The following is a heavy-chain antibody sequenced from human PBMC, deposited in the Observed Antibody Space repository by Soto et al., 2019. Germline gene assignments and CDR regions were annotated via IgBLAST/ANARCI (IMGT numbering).Heavy chain of an antibody. J-gene: IGHJ6*02. CDR3: AKDDYDFWSGSLNYYYYGMDV. V-gene: IGHV3-23*01. CDR2: ISGRGGST. CDR1: GFTFSSYA. Sequence: PGGSLRLSYAASGFTFSSYAMSWVRQAPGKGLEWVSAISGRGGSTYYADSVKGRFTISRDNSKNTLYLQMNSLRAEDTAVYYCAKDDYDFWSGSLNYYYYGMDVWGQGTTVTVSS. D-gene: IGHD3-3*01.